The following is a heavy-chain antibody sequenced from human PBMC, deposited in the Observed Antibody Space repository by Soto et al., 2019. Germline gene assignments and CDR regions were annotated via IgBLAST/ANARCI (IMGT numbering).Heavy chain of an antibody. CDR2: TYPRGST. CDR1: AGFISNGDYH. Sequence: SESLSLTCTVSAGFISNGDYHWSWIRQPPGKGLEWIGYTYPRGSTYSNASLRSRVTISIDASKNQFSLKLNSVTAADTPVYDCAREGGYDSPHGCCGKGTMVTVSS. CDR3: AREGGYDSPHGC. D-gene: IGHD5-12*01. J-gene: IGHJ4*02. V-gene: IGHV4-30-4*01.